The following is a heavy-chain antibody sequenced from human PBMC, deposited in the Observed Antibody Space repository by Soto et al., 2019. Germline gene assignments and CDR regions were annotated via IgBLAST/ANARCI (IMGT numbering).Heavy chain of an antibody. CDR2: IYWDDDK. CDR3: AHGLNYDDSVGALDI. D-gene: IGHD4-17*01. Sequence: QITLKESGPTLVKPTQTLTLTCTFSGFSLTTSGVGVAWIRQPPGKALEWLALIYWDDDKRYSPSLKSRLTITTDISNTQEVLTMTNMDPVDTATYNSAHGLNYDDSVGALDIWGQGTMVTVSS. CDR1: GFSLTTSGVG. J-gene: IGHJ3*02. V-gene: IGHV2-5*02.